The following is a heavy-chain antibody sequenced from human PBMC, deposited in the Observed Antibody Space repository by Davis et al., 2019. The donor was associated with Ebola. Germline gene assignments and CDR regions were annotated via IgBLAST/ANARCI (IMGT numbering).Heavy chain of an antibody. CDR2: IGTAGDT. Sequence: PGGSLRLSCAASGFTFSSYDMHWVRQATGKGLEWVSAIGTAGDTYYPGSVKGRFTISRENAKNSLYLQMNSLRAGDTAVYYCAREGVDYSSSSGYYYYGMDVWGQGTTVTVSS. CDR3: AREGVDYSSSSGYYYYGMDV. V-gene: IGHV3-13*01. CDR1: GFTFSSYD. J-gene: IGHJ6*02. D-gene: IGHD6-6*01.